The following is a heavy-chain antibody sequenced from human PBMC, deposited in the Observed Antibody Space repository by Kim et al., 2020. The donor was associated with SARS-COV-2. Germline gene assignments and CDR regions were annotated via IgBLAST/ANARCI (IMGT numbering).Heavy chain of an antibody. Sequence: SETLSLTCTVSGGSISSGGYYWSWIRQHPGKGLEWIGYIYYSGSTYYNPSLKSRVTISVDTSKNQFSLKLSSVTAADTAVYYCARAPGYYDYYMDVWGKGTTVTVSS. CDR1: GGSISSGGYY. D-gene: IGHD3-10*01. CDR3: ARAPGYYDYYMDV. J-gene: IGHJ6*03. CDR2: IYYSGST. V-gene: IGHV4-31*03.